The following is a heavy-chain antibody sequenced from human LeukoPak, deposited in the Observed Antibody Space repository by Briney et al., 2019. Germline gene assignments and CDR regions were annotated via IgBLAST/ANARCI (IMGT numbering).Heavy chain of an antibody. J-gene: IGHJ5*02. V-gene: IGHV4-30-2*01. CDR3: ARGIEDWFDP. Sequence: SETLSLTCAVSGGSISSGGYSWSWIRQPPGKGLEWIGYIYHSGSTYYNPSLKSRVTISVDRSKNQFSLKPSSVTAADTAVYYCARGIEDWFDPWGQGTLVTVSS. CDR1: GGSISSGGYS. D-gene: IGHD2-21*01. CDR2: IYHSGST.